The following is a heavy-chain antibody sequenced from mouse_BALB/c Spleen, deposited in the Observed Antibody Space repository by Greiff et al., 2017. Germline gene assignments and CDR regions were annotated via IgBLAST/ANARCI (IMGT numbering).Heavy chain of an antibody. Sequence: VQLQQSGPGLVQPSQSLSITCTVSGFSLTSYGVHWVRQSPGKGLEWLGVIWSGGSTDYNAAFISRLSISKDNSKSQVFFKMNSLQANDTAIYYCARNRDYGSSYHYYAMDYWGQGTSVTVSS. V-gene: IGHV2-2*02. CDR2: IWSGGST. J-gene: IGHJ4*01. CDR3: ARNRDYGSSYHYYAMDY. D-gene: IGHD1-1*01. CDR1: GFSLTSYG.